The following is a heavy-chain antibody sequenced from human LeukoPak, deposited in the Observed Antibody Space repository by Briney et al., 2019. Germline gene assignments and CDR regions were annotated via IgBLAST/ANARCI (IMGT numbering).Heavy chain of an antibody. CDR2: ITYDGSNK. V-gene: IGHV3-30-3*01. D-gene: IGHD1-26*01. CDR1: GFTFSSYA. Sequence: GRSLRLSCAASGFTFSSYAMHWVRQAPGKGLEWVAVITYDGSNKYYADSVKARLTNSRDNAKNTLYLQMSSLRAEDTAVYYCARDRWEPLWVFDCWGQGRLVSVSS. J-gene: IGHJ4*01. CDR3: ARDRWEPLWVFDC.